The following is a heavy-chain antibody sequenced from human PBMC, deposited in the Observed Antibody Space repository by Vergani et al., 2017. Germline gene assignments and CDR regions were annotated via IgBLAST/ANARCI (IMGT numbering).Heavy chain of an antibody. CDR1: GFTFSSYS. V-gene: IGHV3-21*01. CDR3: ARDQYYRGSGSYPYFCYYGLDV. D-gene: IGHD3-10*01. J-gene: IGHJ6*02. Sequence: EVQLVESGGGLVKRGGSLRLSCAASGFTFSSYSMNWVRQAPGKGLEWVSSISSSSIYIHYSDSLKGRFTISRDNAKSSLYLQMNSLRAEDTGVYYCARDQYYRGSGSYPYFCYYGLDVWGQGAAVTVSS. CDR2: ISSSSIYI.